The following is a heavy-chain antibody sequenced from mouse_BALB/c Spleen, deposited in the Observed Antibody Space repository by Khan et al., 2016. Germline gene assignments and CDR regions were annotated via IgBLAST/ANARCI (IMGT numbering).Heavy chain of an antibody. CDR2: IWAGGST. J-gene: IGHJ3*01. CDR1: GFSLTNSG. CDR3: ARDAQDVDAWFAS. Sequence: QVQLKESGPGLVAPSQSLSITCTVSGFSLTNSGVHWVRQPPRKGLDWLGVIWAGGSTDYNSALMSRLSITSATTQNQVFLKMNSLQTDDTAMYYAARDAQDVDAWFASWGQGTLVTVSA. V-gene: IGHV2-9*02.